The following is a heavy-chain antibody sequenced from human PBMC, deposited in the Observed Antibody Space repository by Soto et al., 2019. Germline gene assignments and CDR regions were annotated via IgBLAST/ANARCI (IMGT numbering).Heavy chain of an antibody. CDR3: ARFCGPTTALVDDY. V-gene: IGHV3-30*03. CDR1: GFAFSNFG. J-gene: IGHJ4*02. Sequence: QVQLVESGGGVVQPGRSLRLSCAASGFAFSNFGMHWVRQAPGKGLAWVASISYVGNMKYYADSVKGRFTISRYNSNNTVFMQMSSLRPEDTAVYYCARFCGPTTALVDDYWGQGTLVTVSS. CDR2: ISYVGNMK. D-gene: IGHD1-1*01.